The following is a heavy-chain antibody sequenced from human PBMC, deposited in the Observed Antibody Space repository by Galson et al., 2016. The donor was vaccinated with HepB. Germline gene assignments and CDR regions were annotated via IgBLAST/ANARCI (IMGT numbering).Heavy chain of an antibody. V-gene: IGHV3-74*01. Sequence: SLRLSCAASGFTFSTSWMHWVRQAPGEGLVWVSIGNNDGSDTRYADSVKGRFTISRDNAKNTLFLQMNSLRVEDTAVYYCAKGDRGYLDYWGQGTLVTVSS. J-gene: IGHJ4*02. CDR3: AKGDRGYLDY. CDR2: GNNDGSDT. CDR1: GFTFSTSW.